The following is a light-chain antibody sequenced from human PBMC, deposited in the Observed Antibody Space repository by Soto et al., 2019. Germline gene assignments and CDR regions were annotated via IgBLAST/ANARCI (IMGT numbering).Light chain of an antibody. V-gene: IGLV1-44*01. CDR2: TNN. J-gene: IGLJ3*02. Sequence: QSVLTQPPSASGTPGQRVTISCSGSSSNIGTNTVNWYQKLPGTAPTLLIHTNNERPSGVPARFSGSKSGTSASLAISGLQSEDEADYYCEGWDDGLNGRNWVFGGGTKLTVL. CDR3: EGWDDGLNGRNWV. CDR1: SSNIGTNT.